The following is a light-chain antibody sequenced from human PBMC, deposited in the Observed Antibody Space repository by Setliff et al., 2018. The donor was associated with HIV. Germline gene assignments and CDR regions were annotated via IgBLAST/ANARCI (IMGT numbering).Light chain of an antibody. CDR2: QVS. V-gene: IGLV2-23*02. CDR3: SSYAGVSNVL. J-gene: IGLJ2*01. CDR1: SSDLGSYDL. Sequence: SPGQSITISCTGTSSDLGSYDLVSWFQQHPGKAPKLIIYQVSKWPSGISDRFSGSKTGNTASLTISGLQADDEADYYCSSYAGVSNVLFGGGTKVTVL.